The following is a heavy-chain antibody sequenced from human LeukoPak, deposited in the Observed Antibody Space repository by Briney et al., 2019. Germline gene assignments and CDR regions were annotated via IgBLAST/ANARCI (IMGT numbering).Heavy chain of an antibody. CDR3: AKDTREMATPYFDY. Sequence: GGPLRLSCAASGFTFSSYAMSWVRQAPREGLEWVSAISGSGGCTYYADSVKGRFTISRDNSKNTLYLQMNSLRAEDTAVYYCAKDTREMATPYFDYWGQGTLVTVSS. CDR1: GFTFSSYA. J-gene: IGHJ4*02. D-gene: IGHD5-24*01. CDR2: ISGSGGCT. V-gene: IGHV3-23*01.